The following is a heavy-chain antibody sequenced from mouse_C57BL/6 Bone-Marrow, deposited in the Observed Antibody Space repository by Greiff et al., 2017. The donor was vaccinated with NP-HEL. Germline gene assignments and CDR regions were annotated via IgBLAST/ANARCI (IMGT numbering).Heavy chain of an antibody. CDR1: GYTFTSYG. CDR3: AIYYYGSSYSYYYAMDY. Sequence: QVQLQQSGAELARPGASVKLSCKASGYTFTSYGISWVKQRTGQGLEWIGEIYPRSGNTYYNEKFKGKATLTADKSSSTAYMELRSLTSEDSAVYFCAIYYYGSSYSYYYAMDYWGQGTSVTVSS. V-gene: IGHV1-81*01. CDR2: IYPRSGNT. J-gene: IGHJ4*01. D-gene: IGHD1-1*01.